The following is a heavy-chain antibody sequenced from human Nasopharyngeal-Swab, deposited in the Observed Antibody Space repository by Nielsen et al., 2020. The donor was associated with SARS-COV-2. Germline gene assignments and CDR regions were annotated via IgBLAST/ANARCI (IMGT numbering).Heavy chain of an antibody. CDR3: ARHDRGWFGTGGDV. V-gene: IGHV5-51*01. D-gene: IGHD3-10*01. Sequence: VRQMPGKGLEWMGTIYPAGSDTRYSPSFQGQVTISVDKSISTAYLQWSSLKASDTATYYCARHDRGWFGTGGDVWGQGTTVTVSS. J-gene: IGHJ6*02. CDR2: IYPAGSDT.